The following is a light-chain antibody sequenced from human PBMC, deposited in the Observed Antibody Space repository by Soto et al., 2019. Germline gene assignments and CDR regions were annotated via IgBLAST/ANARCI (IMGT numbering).Light chain of an antibody. V-gene: IGLV2-14*01. J-gene: IGLJ1*01. CDR1: SSDVGGYNY. CDR3: SSYTSSSSVV. Sequence: QPVLTQPASVYGSHVRWSTISCTGTSSDVGGYNYVSWYQQHPGKAPKRMIYDVSNRPSGVSNRFSGSKSGNTASLTISGLQAEDEADYYCSSYTSSSSVVFGTGTKVTVL. CDR2: DVS.